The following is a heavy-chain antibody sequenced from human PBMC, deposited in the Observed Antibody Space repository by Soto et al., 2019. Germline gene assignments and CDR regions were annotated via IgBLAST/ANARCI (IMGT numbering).Heavy chain of an antibody. Sequence: SETLSLTCTVSGGSISSYYWSWIRQPPGKGLEWIGYIYYSGGTNYNPSLKSRVTISVDTSKNQFSLKLSSVTAADTAVYYCARGYSSSSSPFDYWGQGTLVTVSS. CDR1: GGSISSYY. D-gene: IGHD6-6*01. CDR2: IYYSGGT. V-gene: IGHV4-59*01. CDR3: ARGYSSSSSPFDY. J-gene: IGHJ4*02.